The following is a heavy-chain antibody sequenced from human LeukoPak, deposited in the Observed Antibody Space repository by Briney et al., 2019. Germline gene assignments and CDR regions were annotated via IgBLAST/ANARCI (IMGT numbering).Heavy chain of an antibody. CDR3: ARAYGSRWGSYYYGMDV. D-gene: IGHD2-21*01. J-gene: IGHJ6*02. CDR1: GFTFSRFW. Sequence: GGSLRLSCAASGFTFSRFWMSWVRQAPGKGLEWVANIKQDGSEKYYVDSVKGRFTISRDNAKNSLYLQMNSLRAEDTAVYYCARAYGSRWGSYYYGMDVWGQGTTVAVSS. CDR2: IKQDGSEK. V-gene: IGHV3-7*02.